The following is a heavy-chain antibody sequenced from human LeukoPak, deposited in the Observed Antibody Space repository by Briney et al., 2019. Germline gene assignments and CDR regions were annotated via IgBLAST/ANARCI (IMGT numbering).Heavy chain of an antibody. CDR3: ARTGGSQGGNY. V-gene: IGHV3-64*01. D-gene: IGHD1-26*01. Sequence: GGSLRLSCAASGFTFSSHEMHWVRQAPGKGLEFVSVISSSGVATHYANSVKGRFTISRDNSKNTLYLQMNSLRAEDTAVYYCARTGGSQGGNYWGQGTLVTVSS. CDR1: GFTFSSHE. J-gene: IGHJ4*02. CDR2: ISSSGVAT.